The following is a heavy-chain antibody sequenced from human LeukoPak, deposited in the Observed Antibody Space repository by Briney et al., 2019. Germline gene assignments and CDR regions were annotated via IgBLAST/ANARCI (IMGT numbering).Heavy chain of an antibody. D-gene: IGHD6-13*01. J-gene: IGHJ5*02. CDR2: IYNSGST. V-gene: IGHV4-38-2*02. CDR1: GYSISSGYY. Sequence: SETLSLTCTVSGYSISSGYYWGWIRQSPGKGLEWIGSIYNSGSTYCNPSLKSRVTISIDTSKNQFSLKLSSVTAADTAVYYCAREYRSSWYLNWFDPWGQGTLVTVSS. CDR3: AREYRSSWYLNWFDP.